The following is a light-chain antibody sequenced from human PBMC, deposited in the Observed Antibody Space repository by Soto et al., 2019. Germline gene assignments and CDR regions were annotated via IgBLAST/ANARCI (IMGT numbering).Light chain of an antibody. V-gene: IGKV1-39*01. Sequence: DIQMTQSPSSLSASVGDRTTITCRASQSISTYLNWYQQKVGKAPKLLIYAASSLQRGVPSRFSGSGSGTDFTLTISRLEPEDFAAYYCQQSCSTPRTFGQGTKLEIK. J-gene: IGKJ2*02. CDR1: QSISTY. CDR3: QQSCSTPRT. CDR2: AAS.